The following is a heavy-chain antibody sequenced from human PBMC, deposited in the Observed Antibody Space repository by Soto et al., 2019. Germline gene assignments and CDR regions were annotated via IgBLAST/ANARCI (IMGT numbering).Heavy chain of an antibody. CDR3: ARDKGYCSGGSCYFDDAFDI. CDR1: GGTFSSYA. CDR2: IIPIFGTA. V-gene: IGHV1-69*13. D-gene: IGHD2-15*01. Sequence: SVKVSCKASGGTFSSYAISWVRQAPGQGLEWMGGIIPIFGTANYAQKLQGRVPITADESTSTAYMELSSLRSEDTAVYYCARDKGYCSGGSCYFDDAFDIWGQGTMVTVSS. J-gene: IGHJ3*02.